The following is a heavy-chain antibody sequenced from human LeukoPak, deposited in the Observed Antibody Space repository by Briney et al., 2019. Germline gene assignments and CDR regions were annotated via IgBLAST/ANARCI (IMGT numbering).Heavy chain of an antibody. J-gene: IGHJ3*02. CDR2: ITSSSGYT. CDR1: GFTFSDYY. D-gene: IGHD3-22*01. Sequence: GGSLRLSCAASGFTFSDYYMSWIRQAPGKGLEWVSYITSSSGYTNYADSVKGRFTISRDNAKNSLFLQMNSLRAEDTAVYYCARNGTGGSGYACDIVGAFDIWGQGTMVTVSS. V-gene: IGHV3-11*03. CDR3: ARNGTGGSGYACDIVGAFDI.